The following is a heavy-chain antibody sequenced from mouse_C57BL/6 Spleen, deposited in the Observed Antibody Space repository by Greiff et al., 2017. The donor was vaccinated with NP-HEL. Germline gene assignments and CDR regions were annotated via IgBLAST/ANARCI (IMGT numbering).Heavy chain of an antibody. J-gene: IGHJ4*01. D-gene: IGHD1-1*01. CDR2: IYPGDGDT. CDR3: ARRTVDYAMDY. CDR1: GYAFSSSW. Sequence: VKLVESGPELVKPGASVKISCKASGYAFSSSWMNWVKQRPGKGLEWIGRIYPGDGDTNYNGKFKGKATLTADKSSSTAYMQLSSLTSEDSAVYFCARRTVDYAMDYWGQGTSVTVSS. V-gene: IGHV1-82*01.